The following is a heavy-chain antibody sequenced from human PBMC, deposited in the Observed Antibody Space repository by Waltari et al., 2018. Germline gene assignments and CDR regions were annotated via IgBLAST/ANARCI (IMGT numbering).Heavy chain of an antibody. J-gene: IGHJ3*02. CDR3: AREIGIGAFDI. CDR1: GFTFSSYS. CDR2: ISSSSSTI. D-gene: IGHD1-26*01. Sequence: EVQLVESGGGLVQPGGSLRLSCAASGFTFSSYSMNWVRQAPGKGLEWVSYISSSSSTIYYADSVKGRFTISRDNAKNSLYLQMNSLRAEDTAVYYCAREIGIGAFDIWGQGTTVTVSS. V-gene: IGHV3-48*04.